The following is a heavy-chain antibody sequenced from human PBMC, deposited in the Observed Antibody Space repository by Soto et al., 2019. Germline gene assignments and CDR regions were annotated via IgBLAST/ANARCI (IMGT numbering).Heavy chain of an antibody. D-gene: IGHD5-18*01. CDR3: ARDRALSGYSFDYGMDV. Sequence: GASVKVSCKASGGTFSSYAISWVRQAPGQGLEWMGGIIPIFGTANYAQKFQGRVTITADESTSTAYMELSSLRSEDTAVYYCARDRALSGYSFDYGMDVWGQGTTVTVSS. CDR1: GGTFSSYA. J-gene: IGHJ6*02. V-gene: IGHV1-69*13. CDR2: IIPIFGTA.